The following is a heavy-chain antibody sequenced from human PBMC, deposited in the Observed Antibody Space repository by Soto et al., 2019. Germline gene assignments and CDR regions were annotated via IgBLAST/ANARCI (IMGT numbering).Heavy chain of an antibody. CDR2: VSGSGANT. D-gene: IGHD1-26*01. CDR1: GFSFSAYA. Sequence: PGGSLRLSCTTSGFSFSAYAMGWVRQAPGKGLEWVSAVSGSGANTYYADSVKGRFTISRDNPKDTLYLQMNSLRVDDTALYYCAKEVAFVGPGGPDSWGQGTLVTVSS. V-gene: IGHV3-23*01. J-gene: IGHJ4*02. CDR3: AKEVAFVGPGGPDS.